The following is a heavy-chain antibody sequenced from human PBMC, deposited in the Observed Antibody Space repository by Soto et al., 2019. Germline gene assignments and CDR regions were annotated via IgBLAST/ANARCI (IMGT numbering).Heavy chain of an antibody. CDR2: ISGSGSNT. J-gene: IGHJ4*02. D-gene: IGHD1-26*01. Sequence: EVQLLESGGGLVQPGGSLRLSCAASGFTFSTYAMSWVRQAPGKGLEWVSAISGSGSNTYYADSVKGRFTISRDDSKSTLYLQMNSLRAEDTAVHYCARDPSHSYYTLFYYFDYWGQGTLVTVSS. V-gene: IGHV3-23*01. CDR1: GFTFSTYA. CDR3: ARDPSHSYYTLFYYFDY.